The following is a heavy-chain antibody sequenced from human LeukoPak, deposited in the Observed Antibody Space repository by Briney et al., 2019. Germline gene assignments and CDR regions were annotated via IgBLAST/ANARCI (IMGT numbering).Heavy chain of an antibody. Sequence: DRSLRLSCAASGFTFDDYAMHWVRQAPGKGLEWVSGISWNSGSIGYADSVKGRFTISRDNAKSSLYLQMNSLRAEDTALYYCAKVIYCSSTSCHDAFDIWGQGTMVTVSS. J-gene: IGHJ3*02. CDR2: ISWNSGSI. CDR1: GFTFDDYA. V-gene: IGHV3-9*01. CDR3: AKVIYCSSTSCHDAFDI. D-gene: IGHD2-2*01.